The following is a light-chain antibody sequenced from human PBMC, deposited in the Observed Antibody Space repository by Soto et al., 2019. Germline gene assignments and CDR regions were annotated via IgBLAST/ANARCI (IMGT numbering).Light chain of an antibody. Sequence: EIVLTQSPGTLSLSPGERATLSCRASQSVSSSYLAWYQQKPDQAPRLLIYGASSRATVIADRFSGSGSGTDFTLTSSRLEPEDFAVYYWQQYGRSPWTFGQGTKVEIK. J-gene: IGKJ1*01. V-gene: IGKV3-20*01. CDR3: QQYGRSPWT. CDR1: QSVSSSY. CDR2: GAS.